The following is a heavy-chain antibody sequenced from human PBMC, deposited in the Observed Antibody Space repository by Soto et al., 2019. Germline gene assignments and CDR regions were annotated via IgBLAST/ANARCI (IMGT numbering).Heavy chain of an antibody. CDR2: ISAYNGNT. J-gene: IGHJ5*02. CDR3: AREGAASSGYESEQWFDP. D-gene: IGHD3-22*01. CDR1: GYTFTSYG. Sequence: QVQLVQSGAEVKKPGASVKVSCKASGYTFTSYGISWVRQAPGQGLEWMGWISAYNGNTNYAQKLQGRVTMPTDTSTSAAYMELRSLRSDDTAVYYCAREGAASSGYESEQWFDPWGQGTLVTVSS. V-gene: IGHV1-18*01.